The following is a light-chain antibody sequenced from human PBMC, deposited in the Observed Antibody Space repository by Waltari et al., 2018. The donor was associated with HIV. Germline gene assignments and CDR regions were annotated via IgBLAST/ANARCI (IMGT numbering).Light chain of an antibody. CDR2: CKP. Sequence: QSLLTQPPSLSGAPGQTITISCTGSRSNLGAGYDVHWYQLLPGTAPKLLIYCKPNRPSGVPDRFSGSKSGTSASLAITGLQADDEADYYCHSYDSGLGSVVFGGGTKLTVL. CDR1: RSNLGAGYD. V-gene: IGLV1-40*01. CDR3: HSYDSGLGSVV. J-gene: IGLJ3*02.